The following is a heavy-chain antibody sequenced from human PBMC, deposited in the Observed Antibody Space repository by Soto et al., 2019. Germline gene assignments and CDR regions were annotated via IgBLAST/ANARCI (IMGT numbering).Heavy chain of an antibody. CDR3: ARDCSSTSCYIKYFQH. Sequence: ASVKVSCKASGYTFTSYGISWVRQAPGQGLEWMGWISPYNGNTNYAQKLQGRVTMTTDTSTSTAYMELRSLRSDDTAVYYCARDCSSTSCYIKYFQHWGQGTLVTVSS. J-gene: IGHJ1*01. CDR1: GYTFTSYG. D-gene: IGHD2-2*02. CDR2: ISPYNGNT. V-gene: IGHV1-18*04.